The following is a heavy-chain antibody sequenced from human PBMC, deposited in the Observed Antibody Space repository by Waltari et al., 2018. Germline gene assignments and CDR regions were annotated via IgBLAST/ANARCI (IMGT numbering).Heavy chain of an antibody. V-gene: IGHV1-2*02. CDR1: GYTFNGYY. Sequence: QVQLVQSGAEVKKPGASVKVSCKASGYTFNGYYMHWVRQAPGQGLEWMGWINPNSGATNYAQKFQGRVTMTRDTSISTAYMELSRLRSDDTAVYYCARDYYGSGAVDYWGQGTLVTVSS. CDR2: INPNSGAT. D-gene: IGHD3-10*01. J-gene: IGHJ4*02. CDR3: ARDYYGSGAVDY.